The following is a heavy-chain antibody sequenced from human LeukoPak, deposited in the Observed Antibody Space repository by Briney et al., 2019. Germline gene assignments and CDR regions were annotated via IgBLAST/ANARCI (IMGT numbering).Heavy chain of an antibody. J-gene: IGHJ6*02. CDR2: IIPIFGIA. V-gene: IGHV1-69*04. CDR3: ARAEFDSPHTVTTSPLYGMDV. CDR1: GGTFSSYA. Sequence: GSSVKVSCKASGGTFSSYAISWVRQAPGQGLEWMGRIIPIFGIANYAQKFQGRVTITADKSTSTAYMELSSLRSEDTAVYYCARAEFDSPHTVTTSPLYGMDVWGQGTTVTVSS. D-gene: IGHD4-11*01.